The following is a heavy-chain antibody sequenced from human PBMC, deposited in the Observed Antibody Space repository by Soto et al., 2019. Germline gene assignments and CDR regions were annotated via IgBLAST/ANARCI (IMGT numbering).Heavy chain of an antibody. D-gene: IGHD3-10*01. CDR3: TTQGFGGLHGLVDV. CDR1: GGSISSINNHFSNHY. J-gene: IGHJ6*02. Sequence: QVQLQESGPGLVKPSETLSLTCTVSGGSISSINNHFSNHYCSWIRLSPGKGLEWIGYISNTVFTRYNTSLKSRVSISVDTSKNQFSLKLTSVTAAGTAVYYCTTQGFGGLHGLVDVWGQATTVTVSS. CDR2: ISNTVFT. V-gene: IGHV4-61*01.